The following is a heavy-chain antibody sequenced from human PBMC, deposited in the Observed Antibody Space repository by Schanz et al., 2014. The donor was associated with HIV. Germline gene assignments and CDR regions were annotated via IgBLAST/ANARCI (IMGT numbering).Heavy chain of an antibody. D-gene: IGHD6-19*01. V-gene: IGHV1-69*01. CDR3: ARDQWVAYYYYGMDV. J-gene: IGHJ6*02. Sequence: QVQLVQSGAEVKKPGSSVKVSCKASGGTFMTYAISWVRQAPGQGLEWMGGITPMFETTHYAQRFRARLTVTADDSTNTAYMELRSLRSEDTAVYYCARDQWVAYYYYGMDVWGQGTTVTVSS. CDR1: GGTFMTYA. CDR2: ITPMFETT.